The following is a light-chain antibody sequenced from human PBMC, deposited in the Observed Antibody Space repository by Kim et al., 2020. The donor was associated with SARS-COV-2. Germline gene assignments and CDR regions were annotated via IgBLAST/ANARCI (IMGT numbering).Light chain of an antibody. V-gene: IGKV1-12*01. CDR2: AAS. Sequence: APVGDRVTITCRASQDISTCLAWYQQKPGKAPELLIDAASHLGSGVPSRFRGSGSGTEFTLTISSLQPEDVATYYCQQPTSFPLTFGGGTKVDIK. J-gene: IGKJ4*01. CDR3: QQPTSFPLT. CDR1: QDISTC.